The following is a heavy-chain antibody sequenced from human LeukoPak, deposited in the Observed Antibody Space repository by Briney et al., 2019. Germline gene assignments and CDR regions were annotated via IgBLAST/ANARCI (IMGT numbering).Heavy chain of an antibody. CDR2: MNPNSGNT. Sequence: GASVKVSCKASGYTFTSYDINWVRQAPGQGLEWMGWMNPNSGNTGYAQKFQGRVTMTRNTSISTAYMELSSLRSEDTAVYYCARGKWSGDGMDVWGQGTTVTVSS. V-gene: IGHV1-8*01. J-gene: IGHJ6*02. D-gene: IGHD3-10*01. CDR1: GYTFTSYD. CDR3: ARGKWSGDGMDV.